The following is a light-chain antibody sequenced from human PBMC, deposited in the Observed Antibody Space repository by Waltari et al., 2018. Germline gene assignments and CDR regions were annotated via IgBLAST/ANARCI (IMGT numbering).Light chain of an antibody. CDR2: YDS. V-gene: IGLV3-21*04. CDR3: QVWDSSSDVWV. CDR1: NIGSKS. Sequence: SYVLTQPPSVSVAPGTPARITFGGNNIGSKSVHWYQQKPGQAPGLVIYYDSDRPSGIPERFSGSNSGNTATLTISRVEAGDEADYYCQVWDSSSDVWVFGGGTKLTVL. J-gene: IGLJ3*02.